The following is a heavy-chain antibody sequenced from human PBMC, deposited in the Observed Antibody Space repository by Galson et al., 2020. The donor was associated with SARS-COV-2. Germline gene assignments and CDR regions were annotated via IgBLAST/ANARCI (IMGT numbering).Heavy chain of an antibody. CDR3: ARRPGRDYDPYSWFAA. CDR2: IYYRGNT. V-gene: IGHV4-39*01. D-gene: IGHD3-16*01. J-gene: IGHJ5*02. Sequence: SETLSLTCTVSGDSISSPFYYWGWIRQPPGKGLEWIGSIYYRGNTFHNPSLNSRVTISVETSKNQFSLKLNSVTAADTSIYYCARRPGRDYDPYSWFAAWGGGTLVTVAS. CDR1: GDSISSPFYY.